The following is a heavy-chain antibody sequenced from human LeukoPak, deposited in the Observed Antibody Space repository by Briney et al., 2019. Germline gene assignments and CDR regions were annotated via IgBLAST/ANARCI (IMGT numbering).Heavy chain of an antibody. Sequence: ASVKVSCKASGYTFTGYDMHWVRQAPGQGLEWMVWIIPNFGTTNYAQKFQGRVTITADKSTSTAYMELSSLRSEDTAVYYCARGGAGFCYWFDPWGQGTLVTVSS. CDR3: ARGGAGFCYWFDP. V-gene: IGHV1-69*06. CDR2: IIPNFGTT. CDR1: GYTFTGYD. J-gene: IGHJ5*02. D-gene: IGHD1-26*01.